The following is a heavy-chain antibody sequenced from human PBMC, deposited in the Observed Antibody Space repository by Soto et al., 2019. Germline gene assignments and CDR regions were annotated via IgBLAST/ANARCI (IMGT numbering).Heavy chain of an antibody. J-gene: IGHJ4*02. Sequence: WALRLSCAVSGFTLTTYSMNWVRQAPGKGLEWISFINKNGFTIYYADSVKGRFTISRDYAKNSLYLQMDSLRHEDTAVYYCARGAVTGTSLFDYWGLGTLVTVSS. CDR3: ARGAVTGTSLFDY. V-gene: IGHV3-48*02. D-gene: IGHD6-19*01. CDR1: GFTLTTYS. CDR2: INKNGFTI.